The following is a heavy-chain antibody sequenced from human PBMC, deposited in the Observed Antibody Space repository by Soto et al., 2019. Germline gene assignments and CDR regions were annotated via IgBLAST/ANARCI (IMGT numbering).Heavy chain of an antibody. Sequence: EVQLVESGGGLVKPGGSLRLSCAASGFTFSSYSMNWVRQAPGKGLEWVSYISSSSSYIYYADSVKGRFTISRDNAKNSLYLQMNGLRAEDTAVYYCARDLYSSSSEYFDLWGRGTLVTVSS. J-gene: IGHJ2*01. CDR2: ISSSSSYI. CDR3: ARDLYSSSSEYFDL. V-gene: IGHV3-21*01. D-gene: IGHD6-6*01. CDR1: GFTFSSYS.